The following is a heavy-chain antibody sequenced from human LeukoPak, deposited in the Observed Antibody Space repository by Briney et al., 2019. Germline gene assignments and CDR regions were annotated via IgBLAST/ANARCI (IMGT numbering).Heavy chain of an antibody. CDR3: ARANIAADGYYGMDV. CDR1: YY. V-gene: IGHV3-11*05. J-gene: IGHJ6*02. D-gene: IGHD6-13*01. CDR2: ISSSSSYT. Sequence: YYWGWIRQTPGKGLEWVSYISSSSSYTNYADSVKGRFTISRDNAKNSLYLQMNSLRAEDTAVYYCARANIAADGYYGMDVWGQGTTVTVSS.